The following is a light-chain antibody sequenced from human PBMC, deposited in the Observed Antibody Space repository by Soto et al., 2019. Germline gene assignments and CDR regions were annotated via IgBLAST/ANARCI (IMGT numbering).Light chain of an antibody. J-gene: IGKJ1*01. CDR1: QTISSW. Sequence: DIQMTQSPSTLSASVGDRVIITCRASQTISSWLAWYQEKPGKAPSLLMYKASTLESEVPSRFSGRGFGTVFTLTISSLQPDDFATYYCQQYNSSPWTFGQGTKVEIK. CDR3: QQYNSSPWT. CDR2: KAS. V-gene: IGKV1-5*03.